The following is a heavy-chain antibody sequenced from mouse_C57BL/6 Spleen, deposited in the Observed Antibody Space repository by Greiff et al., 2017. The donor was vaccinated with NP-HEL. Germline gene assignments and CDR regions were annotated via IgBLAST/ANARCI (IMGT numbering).Heavy chain of an antibody. CDR3: AVYYGNYEYAMDY. CDR1: GFNIKDDY. CDR2: IDPENGDT. Sequence: EVKLMESGAELVRPGASVKLSCTASGFNIKDDYMHWVKQRPEQGLEWIGWIDPENGDTEYASKFQGKATITADTSSNTAYLQLSSLTSEDTAVYYCAVYYGNYEYAMDYWGQGTSVTVSS. J-gene: IGHJ4*01. D-gene: IGHD2-1*01. V-gene: IGHV14-4*01.